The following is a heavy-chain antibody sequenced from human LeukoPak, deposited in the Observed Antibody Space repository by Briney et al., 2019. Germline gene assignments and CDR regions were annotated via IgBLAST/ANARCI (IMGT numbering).Heavy chain of an antibody. V-gene: IGHV1-69*04. CDR1: GGTFSSYA. D-gene: IGHD6-13*01. CDR3: AREEAAAGTGGLDY. CDR2: IIPILGIA. J-gene: IGHJ4*02. Sequence: ASVKVSCKASGGTFSSYAISWVRQAPGQGLEWMGRIIPILGIANYAQKFQGRVTITADKSTSTAYMELSSLRSEDTAVYYCAREEAAAGTGGLDYWGQGTLVTVSS.